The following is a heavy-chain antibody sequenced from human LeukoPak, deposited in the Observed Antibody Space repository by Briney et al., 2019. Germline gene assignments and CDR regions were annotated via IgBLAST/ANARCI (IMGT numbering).Heavy chain of an antibody. Sequence: GASVKVACKASGYTFTGYYMHWVRQAPGQGLEWMGWINPNSGDTNTAQKLEGRVSITSDASISTNYLDLSRLKSDDTAVYYCARSDGFSGYSSLGDSWGQGTLVTVSS. D-gene: IGHD3-22*01. J-gene: IGHJ4*02. CDR1: GYTFTGYY. CDR3: ARSDGFSGYSSLGDS. V-gene: IGHV1-2*02. CDR2: INPNSGDT.